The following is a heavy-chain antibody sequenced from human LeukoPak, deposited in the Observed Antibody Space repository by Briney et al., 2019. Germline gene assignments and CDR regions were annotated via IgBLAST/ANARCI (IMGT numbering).Heavy chain of an antibody. CDR1: GYTFTSYG. D-gene: IGHD3-22*01. J-gene: IGHJ4*02. V-gene: IGHV1-18*01. Sequence: ASVKVSCKASGYTFTSYGISWVRQAPGQGLEWMGWISAYNGNTNYAQKLQGRVTMTTDTSTTTAYMELRSLRSDDTAVYYCARGFPPRRSYDSSGYYSYHFDYWGQGTLVTVSS. CDR3: ARGFPPRRSYDSSGYYSYHFDY. CDR2: ISAYNGNT.